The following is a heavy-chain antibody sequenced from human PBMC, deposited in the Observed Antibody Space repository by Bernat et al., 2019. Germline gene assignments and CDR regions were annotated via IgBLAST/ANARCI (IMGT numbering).Heavy chain of an antibody. J-gene: IGHJ4*02. CDR1: GLTVSAKY. Sequence: EVQLVESGGGLVQPGGSVRLSCAASGLTVSAKYMSWVRQAPEKGLEWVSVMYSGGSTFYADSVKGRFTISRDHSKNTLYLEMNSLRAEDTAVYYCARDRHSHFDYWGQGTLVTVSS. D-gene: IGHD2-21*01. CDR2: MYSGGST. V-gene: IGHV3-66*01. CDR3: ARDRHSHFDY.